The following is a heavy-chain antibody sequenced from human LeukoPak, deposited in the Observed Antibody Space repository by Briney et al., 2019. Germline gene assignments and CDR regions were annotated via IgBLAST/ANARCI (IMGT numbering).Heavy chain of an antibody. Sequence: PGGSLRLSCAASGFTFSSYAMSWVRQAPGKGLEWVSAISGSGGSTYYADSVKGRFTISRDNSKNTLYLQMNSLRAEDTAVYYCAKERGFLEWLFYDYWAREPWSPSPQ. J-gene: IGHJ4*02. CDR2: ISGSGGST. V-gene: IGHV3-23*01. CDR3: AKERGFLEWLFYDY. CDR1: GFTFSSYA. D-gene: IGHD3-3*01.